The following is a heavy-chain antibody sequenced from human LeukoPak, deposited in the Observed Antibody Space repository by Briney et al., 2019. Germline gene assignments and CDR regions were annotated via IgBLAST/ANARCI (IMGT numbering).Heavy chain of an antibody. Sequence: SETLSLTCTVSGYSISSGYYWGWIRQPPGKGLEWIGSIYHSGSTYYNPSLKSRVTISVDTSKNQFSLKLSSVTAADTAVYYCARTRVGASPHFDYWGQGTLVTVSS. CDR2: IYHSGST. CDR1: GYSISSGYY. J-gene: IGHJ4*02. D-gene: IGHD1-26*01. CDR3: ARTRVGASPHFDY. V-gene: IGHV4-38-2*02.